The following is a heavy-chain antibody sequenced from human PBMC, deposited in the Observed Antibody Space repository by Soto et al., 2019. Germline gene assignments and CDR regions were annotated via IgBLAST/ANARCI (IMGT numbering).Heavy chain of an antibody. CDR3: ARVPSPFDYYYAMDV. V-gene: IGHV4-30-4*01. J-gene: IGHJ6*02. Sequence: SETLSLTCTVSGDSISSGNKYWSWIRQAPGKGLEWIGYIFSSGTTYYNPSLKSRLTMSLDTSQNQFSLRLASVTDADSAVYYCARVPSPFDYYYAMDVWGQGTTVTSP. D-gene: IGHD3-16*01. CDR2: IFSSGTT. CDR1: GDSISSGNKY.